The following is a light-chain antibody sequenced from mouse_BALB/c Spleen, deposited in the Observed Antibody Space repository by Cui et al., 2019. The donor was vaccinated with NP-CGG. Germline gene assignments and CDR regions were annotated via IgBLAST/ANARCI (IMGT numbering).Light chain of an antibody. Sequence: QAVVTQESALTTSPGETVTLTCRSSSGAITASNYATWVPAKPAPLFHGLIGGYNKRALGVPARFSGSLIGDKAALTITGAQTEDETIYFCALWYSNHWVFGGGTKLTVL. CDR2: GYN. J-gene: IGLJ1*01. CDR1: SGAITASNY. CDR3: ALWYSNHWV. V-gene: IGLV1*01.